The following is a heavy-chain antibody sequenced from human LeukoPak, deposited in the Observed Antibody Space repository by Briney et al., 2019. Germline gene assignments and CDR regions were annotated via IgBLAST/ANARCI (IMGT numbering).Heavy chain of an antibody. CDR2: IYTSGST. D-gene: IGHD4-11*01. CDR1: GGSISSGSYY. J-gene: IGHJ3*02. Sequence: SQTLSLTCTVSGGSISSGSYYWSWIRQPAGKGLEWIGRIYTSGSTNYNPSLKSRVTISVDTSKNQFSLKLSSVTAADTAVYYCARDYSNYGFDFDIWGQGTMVTVSS. V-gene: IGHV4-61*02. CDR3: ARDYSNYGFDFDI.